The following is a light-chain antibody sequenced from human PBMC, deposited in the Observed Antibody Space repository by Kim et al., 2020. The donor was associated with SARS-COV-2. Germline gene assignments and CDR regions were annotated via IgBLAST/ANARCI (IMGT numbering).Light chain of an antibody. V-gene: IGKV1-39*01. CDR3: QQSYSTPWT. J-gene: IGKJ1*01. Sequence: DIQMTQSPSSLSASVGDRVTITCRASQSIKSFLNWHQQKPGKVPKLLIYSASNLQSGVPSRFSGSGSGTDFTLTISSLQPEDFATYYCQQSYSTPWTFGQGTKVDIK. CDR1: QSIKSF. CDR2: SAS.